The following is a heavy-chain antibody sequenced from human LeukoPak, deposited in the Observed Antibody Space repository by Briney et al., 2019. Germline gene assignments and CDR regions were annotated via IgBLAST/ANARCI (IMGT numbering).Heavy chain of an antibody. CDR2: INHSGST. CDR3: ARKSPLPYDYVWGSYLSYYGMDV. D-gene: IGHD3-16*02. V-gene: IGHV4-34*01. J-gene: IGHJ6*02. Sequence: TGGSLRLSCAASGFTFSSYAMSWVRQAPGKGLEWIGEINHSGSTNYNPSLKSRVTISVDTSKNQFSLKLSSVTAADTAVYYCARKSPLPYDYVWGSYLSYYGMDVWGQGTTVTVSS. CDR1: GFTFSSYA.